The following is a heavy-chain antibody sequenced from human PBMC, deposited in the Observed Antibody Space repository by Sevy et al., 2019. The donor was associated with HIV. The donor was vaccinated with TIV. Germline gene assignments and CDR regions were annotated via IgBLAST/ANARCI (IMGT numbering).Heavy chain of an antibody. D-gene: IGHD4-4*01. J-gene: IGHJ5*02. CDR2: ISGSGGST. V-gene: IGHV3-23*01. CDR1: GFTFSSYA. Sequence: GGSQRLSCAASGFTFSSYAMTWVRQAPGKGLEWVSTISGSGGSTYYADSVKGRFTISRDNSKKTLYLQMNSLRAEDTAVYYCAKAHDYSNYWFDPWGQGTLVTVSS. CDR3: AKAHDYSNYWFDP.